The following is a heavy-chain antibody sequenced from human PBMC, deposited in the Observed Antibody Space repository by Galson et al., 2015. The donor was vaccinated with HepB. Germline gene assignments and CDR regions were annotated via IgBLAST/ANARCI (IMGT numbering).Heavy chain of an antibody. CDR2: IWDDGSQK. CDR3: VRERRFVRGWIYEFDS. D-gene: IGHD5-12*01. J-gene: IGHJ4*02. V-gene: IGHV3-33*01. CDR1: GFTFRNYG. Sequence: SLRLSCAASGFTFRNYGMHWVRQAPGKGLEWVAVIWDDGSQKFYVESVKGRFTISRDNSKNTLYLQMNSLRVEDTAVYYCVRERRFVRGWIYEFDSWGQGTLVTVSP.